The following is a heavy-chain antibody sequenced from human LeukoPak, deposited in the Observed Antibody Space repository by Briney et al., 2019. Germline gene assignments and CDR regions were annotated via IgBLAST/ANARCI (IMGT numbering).Heavy chain of an antibody. D-gene: IGHD4-17*01. V-gene: IGHV3-23*01. J-gene: IGHJ4*02. CDR1: GFTFSSYA. Sequence: PGGSLRLSCAASGFTFSSYAMSWVRQAPGKGLEWLSAISGSGGSTYYADSVKGRFTISRDNSKNTLYLQMNSLRAEDTAVYYCAKARGSMTTVSPFDYWGQGTLVTVSS. CDR3: AKARGSMTTVSPFDY. CDR2: ISGSGGST.